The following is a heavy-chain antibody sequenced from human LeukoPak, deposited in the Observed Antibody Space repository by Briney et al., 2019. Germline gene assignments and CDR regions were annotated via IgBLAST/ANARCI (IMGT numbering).Heavy chain of an antibody. CDR1: GGTFSSYA. Sequence: ASVKVSCKASGGTFSSYAISWVRQAPGQGLEWMGGIIPIFGTANYAQKFQGRVTITADESTSTACMELSSLRSEDTAVYYCAVYYYGSGRAGKLDYWGQGTLVTVSS. D-gene: IGHD3-10*01. CDR2: IIPIFGTA. V-gene: IGHV1-69*01. J-gene: IGHJ4*02. CDR3: AVYYYGSGRAGKLDY.